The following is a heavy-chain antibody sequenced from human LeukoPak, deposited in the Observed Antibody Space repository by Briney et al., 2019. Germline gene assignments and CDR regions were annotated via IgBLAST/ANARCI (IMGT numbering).Heavy chain of an antibody. CDR3: ARRQYYGSGRYSLSAFDI. Sequence: SETLSLTCTVSGGSISSYYWSWIRQPPGKGLEWIGYIYHSGSTNYNPSLKSRVTISEDTSKNQFSLKLSSVTAADTAMYYCARRQYYGSGRYSLSAFDIWGQGTMVTVSS. CDR1: GGSISSYY. V-gene: IGHV4-59*01. CDR2: IYHSGST. D-gene: IGHD3-10*01. J-gene: IGHJ3*02.